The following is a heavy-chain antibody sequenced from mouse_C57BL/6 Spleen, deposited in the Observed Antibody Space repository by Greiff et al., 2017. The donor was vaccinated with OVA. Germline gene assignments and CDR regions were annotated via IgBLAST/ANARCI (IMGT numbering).Heavy chain of an antibody. D-gene: IGHD1-1*01. V-gene: IGHV1-18*01. J-gene: IGHJ3*01. CDR1: GYTFTDYN. CDR3: AREGNYYGSSSFAY. Sequence: EVQLVESGPELVKPGASVKIPCKASGYTFTDYNMDWVKQSHGKSLEWIGDINPNNGGTIYNQKFKGKATLTVDKSSSTAYMELRSLTSEDTAVYYCAREGNYYGSSSFAYWGQGTLVTVSA. CDR2: INPNNGGT.